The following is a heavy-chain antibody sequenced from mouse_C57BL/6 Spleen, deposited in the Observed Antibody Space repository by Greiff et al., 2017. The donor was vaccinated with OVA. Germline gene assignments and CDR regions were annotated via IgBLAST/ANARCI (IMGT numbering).Heavy chain of an antibody. CDR1: GYTFTDYN. V-gene: IGHV1-22*01. D-gene: IGHD1-1*01. J-gene: IGHJ4*01. Sequence: EVQLQQSGPELVKPGASVKMSCKASGYTFTDYNMHWVKQSHGQSLEWIGYINPNNGGTSYNQKFKGKATLTVNKSSSTAYMELRILTSEDSAVYYCANGSSYDYYAMDDWGQGTSVTVSS. CDR2: INPNNGGT. CDR3: ANGSSYDYYAMDD.